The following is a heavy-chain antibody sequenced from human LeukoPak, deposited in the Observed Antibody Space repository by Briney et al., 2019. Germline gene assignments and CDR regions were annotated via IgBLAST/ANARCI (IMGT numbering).Heavy chain of an antibody. CDR3: ASQYRLIVVVVAATVSSDYGMDV. Sequence: GRSLRLSCAASGFTFSSYAMHWVRQAPGKGLEWVAVISYDGSNKYYADSVKGRFTISRDNSKNTLYLQMNSLRAEDTAVYYRASQYRLIVVVVAATVSSDYGMDVWGQGTTVTVSS. V-gene: IGHV3-30-3*01. J-gene: IGHJ6*02. CDR2: ISYDGSNK. D-gene: IGHD2-15*01. CDR1: GFTFSSYA.